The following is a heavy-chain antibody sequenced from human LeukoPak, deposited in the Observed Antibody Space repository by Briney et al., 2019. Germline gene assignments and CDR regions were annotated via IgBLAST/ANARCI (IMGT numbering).Heavy chain of an antibody. D-gene: IGHD2-8*02. CDR2: INKDGSEK. J-gene: IGHJ4*02. Sequence: GSLRLFCVVSRLTFSGYWMRGVRQAPGKGLEGVAAINKDGSEKRYVDSVEGRFTISRDNARNSVYLQMTSLGAEDTAVYYCATYTQHFGAPGGADYWGLGALVTVSS. CDR3: ATYTQHFGAPGGADY. V-gene: IGHV3-7*03. CDR1: RLTFSGYW.